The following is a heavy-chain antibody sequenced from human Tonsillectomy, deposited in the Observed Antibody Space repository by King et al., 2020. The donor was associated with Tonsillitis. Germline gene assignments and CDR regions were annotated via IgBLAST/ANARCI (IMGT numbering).Heavy chain of an antibody. CDR3: ARQEAVAGTRGPIDY. V-gene: IGHV4-39*01. D-gene: IGHD6-19*01. J-gene: IGHJ4*02. Sequence: LQLQESGPGLVKPSETLSLTCTVSGGSISSSSYYWGWIRQPPGKGLEWIGSIYYSGSTYYNPSLKSRVTISVATSKNQFSLKLSSVTAADTAVYYCARQEAVAGTRGPIDYWGQGTLVTVSS. CDR2: IYYSGST. CDR1: GGSISSSSYY.